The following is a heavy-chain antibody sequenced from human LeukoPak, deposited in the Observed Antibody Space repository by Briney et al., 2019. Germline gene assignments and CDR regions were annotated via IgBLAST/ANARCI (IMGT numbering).Heavy chain of an antibody. CDR2: IIPIFGTA. J-gene: IGHJ5*02. V-gene: IGHV1-69*05. D-gene: IGHD4-17*01. CDR3: ARDGGYGDYENWFDP. Sequence: VRVSCKASGYTFTSYYMHWVRQAPGQGLEWMGRIIPIFGTANYAQKFQGRVTITTDESTSTAYMELSSLRSEDTAVYYCARDGGYGDYENWFDPWGQGTLVTVSS. CDR1: GYTFTSYY.